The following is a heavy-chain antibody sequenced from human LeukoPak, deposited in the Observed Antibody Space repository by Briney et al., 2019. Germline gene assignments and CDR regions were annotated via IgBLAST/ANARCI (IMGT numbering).Heavy chain of an antibody. J-gene: IGHJ4*02. CDR1: GYTFTGYY. CDR2: INPNSGGT. V-gene: IGHV1-2*02. Sequence: VASVKVSCKASGYTFTGYYMHWVRQAPGQGLEWMGWINPNSGGTNYAQKFQGRVTMTRGTSISTAYMELSRLRSDDTAVYYCAREMTTVTTLGYWGQGTLVTVSS. CDR3: AREMTTVTTLGY. D-gene: IGHD4-17*01.